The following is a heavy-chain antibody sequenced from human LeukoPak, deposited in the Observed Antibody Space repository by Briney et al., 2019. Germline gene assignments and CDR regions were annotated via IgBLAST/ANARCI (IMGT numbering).Heavy chain of an antibody. V-gene: IGHV3-30*04. J-gene: IGHJ4*02. CDR3: ARDHGGYSGYDAFDY. Sequence: GGFLRLSCAASGFTFSSYAMHWVRQAPGKGLEWVAVISYDGSNKYYADSVKGRFTISRDNSMNTLYLQMNSLRAEDTAVYYCARDHGGYSGYDAFDYWGQGTLVTVSS. D-gene: IGHD5-12*01. CDR2: ISYDGSNK. CDR1: GFTFSSYA.